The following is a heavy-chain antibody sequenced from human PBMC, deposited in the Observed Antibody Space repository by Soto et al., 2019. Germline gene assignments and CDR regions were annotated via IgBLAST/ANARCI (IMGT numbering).Heavy chain of an antibody. D-gene: IGHD5-12*01. CDR3: ARGPWTAQNTSLDS. CDR2: IYYSGST. Sequence: QVELQESGPRLVRPSGTLSLTCTVSGDSLTNKKWWTWVRQPPGQGLGWIGEIYYSGSTSYNPSRESRVTKSLDLSRNPLSLTLTSVIAADSAVYYCARGPWTAQNTSLDSWGQGTLVTVSS. V-gene: IGHV4-4*02. CDR1: GDSLTNKKW. J-gene: IGHJ4*02.